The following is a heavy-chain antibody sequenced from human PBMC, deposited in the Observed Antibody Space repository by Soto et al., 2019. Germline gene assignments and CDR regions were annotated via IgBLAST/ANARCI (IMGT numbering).Heavy chain of an antibody. CDR1: GYSISSGYY. J-gene: IGHJ3*02. D-gene: IGHD3-3*01. CDR2: IYHGGST. Sequence: SETLSLTCAVSGYSISSGYYWGWLRQPPGKGLEWIGSIYHGGSTYYNPSLNSRVTLSIDTSKNQFSLKLSSVTAADTAVYYCASSGGVYYDFWSGYYKSAFDIWGQGTMVTVSS. V-gene: IGHV4-38-2*01. CDR3: ASSGGVYYDFWSGYYKSAFDI.